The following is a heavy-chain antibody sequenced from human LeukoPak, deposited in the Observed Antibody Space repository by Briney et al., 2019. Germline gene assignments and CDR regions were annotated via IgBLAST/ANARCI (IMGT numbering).Heavy chain of an antibody. D-gene: IGHD5-18*01. J-gene: IGHJ4*02. CDR3: ARVRGIQLWLHYFDY. Sequence: GGSLRLSCAASGFTFSSYAMSWVRQAPGKGLEWVSAISGSGGSTYYADSVKGRFTISRDNSKNSLYLQMNSLKTEDTAVYYCARVRGIQLWLHYFDYWGQGTLVTVSS. CDR1: GFTFSSYA. V-gene: IGHV3-23*01. CDR2: ISGSGGST.